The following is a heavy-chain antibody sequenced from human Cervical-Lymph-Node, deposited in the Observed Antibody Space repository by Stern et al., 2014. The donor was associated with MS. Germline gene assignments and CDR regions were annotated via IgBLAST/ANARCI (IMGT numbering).Heavy chain of an antibody. CDR3: AKERMLIAAAGLYDF. V-gene: IGHV3-30*18. Sequence: VQLVEFGGGVVQPGRSLRLSCEASGFTFSSYGMHWVRQAPGKGLEWVAAISDDGSRIYYADSVKGRFTISRDNSKNTLDLQMDSLKFEDTAVFYCAKERMLIAAAGLYDFWGQGTLVTVSS. J-gene: IGHJ4*02. D-gene: IGHD6-13*01. CDR1: GFTFSSYG. CDR2: ISDDGSRI.